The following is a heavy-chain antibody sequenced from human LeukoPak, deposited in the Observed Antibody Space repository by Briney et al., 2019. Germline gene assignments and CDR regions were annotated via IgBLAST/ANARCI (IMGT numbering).Heavy chain of an antibody. Sequence: SMKVSCKASGARFSSYTIIWVRQAPGQGLEWMGGIIPIFQTASYAQKFQGRVTITADKSTNTAYMELTNLRSEDTAVYYCASLAYCGGDCYSLPFDIWGQGTMVTVSS. CDR2: IIPIFQTA. V-gene: IGHV1-69*06. CDR3: ASLAYCGGDCYSLPFDI. CDR1: GARFSSYT. D-gene: IGHD2-21*02. J-gene: IGHJ3*02.